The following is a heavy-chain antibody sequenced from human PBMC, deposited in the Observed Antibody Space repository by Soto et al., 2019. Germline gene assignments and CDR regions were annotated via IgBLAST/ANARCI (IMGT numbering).Heavy chain of an antibody. Sequence: ESGGGVVQPGRSLRLSCAASGFTFSSYGMHWVRQAPGKGLEWVAVIWYDGSNKYYADSVKGRFTISRDNSKNTLYLQMNSLRAEDTAVYYCARDRGVVVPAAPLVWGHGTLITVS. CDR1: GFTFSSYG. CDR3: ARDRGVVVPAAPLV. V-gene: IGHV3-33*01. J-gene: IGHJ4*01. CDR2: IWYDGSNK. D-gene: IGHD2-2*01.